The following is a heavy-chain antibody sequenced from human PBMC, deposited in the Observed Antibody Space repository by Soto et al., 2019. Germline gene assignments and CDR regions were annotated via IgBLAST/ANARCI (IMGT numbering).Heavy chain of an antibody. D-gene: IGHD6-25*01. V-gene: IGHV3-21*01. CDR1: GFTFSSYS. CDR3: ARAFRIAASRINYYYYYGMDV. J-gene: IGHJ6*02. Sequence: EVQLVESGGGLVKPGGSLRLSCAASGFTFSSYSMNWVRQAPGKGLEWVSSISSSSSYIYYADSVKGRFTISRDNAKNSLYLQMNSLRAEDTAVYYCARAFRIAASRINYYYYYGMDVWGQGTTVTVSS. CDR2: ISSSSSYI.